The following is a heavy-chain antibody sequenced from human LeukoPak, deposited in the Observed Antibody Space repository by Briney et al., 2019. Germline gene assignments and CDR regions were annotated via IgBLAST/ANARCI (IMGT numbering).Heavy chain of an antibody. J-gene: IGHJ4*02. CDR2: IYYRGST. Sequence: PSETLSLTCTVSGXSISSYYWSWIRQPPGKGLEWIGYIYYRGSTNYNPSLKSRVTISVDTSKNQFSLRLSSVTAADTAVYYCASRTYYGSGPDYWGQGTLVTVSS. V-gene: IGHV4-59*01. CDR3: ASRTYYGSGPDY. D-gene: IGHD3-10*01. CDR1: GXSISSYY.